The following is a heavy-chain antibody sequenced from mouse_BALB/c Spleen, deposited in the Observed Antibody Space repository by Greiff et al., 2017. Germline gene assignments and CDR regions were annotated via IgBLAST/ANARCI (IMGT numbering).Heavy chain of an antibody. D-gene: IGHD2-1*01. V-gene: IGHV3-6*02. CDR2: ISYDGSN. J-gene: IGHJ3*01. CDR3: ASYYGNWFAY. CDR1: GYSITSGYY. Sequence: EVKLMESGPGLVKPSQSLSLTCSVTGYSITSGYYWNWIRQFPGNKLEWMGYISYDGSNNYNPSLKNRISITRDTSKNQFFLKLNSVTTEDTATYYCASYYGNWFAYWGQGTLVTVSA.